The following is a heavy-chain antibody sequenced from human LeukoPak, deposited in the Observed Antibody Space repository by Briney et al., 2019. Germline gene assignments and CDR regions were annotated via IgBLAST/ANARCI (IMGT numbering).Heavy chain of an antibody. CDR2: IYSGGST. CDR1: GFTVSSNH. Sequence: GGSLRLSCAASGFTVSSNHMSWVRQAPGKGLEWVSGIYSGGSTYYADSVKGRFTISRDNSKNTLYLQMNSLRAEDTAVYYCARDLGRRTDYWGQGTLVTVSS. V-gene: IGHV3-53*01. D-gene: IGHD3-16*01. J-gene: IGHJ4*02. CDR3: ARDLGRRTDY.